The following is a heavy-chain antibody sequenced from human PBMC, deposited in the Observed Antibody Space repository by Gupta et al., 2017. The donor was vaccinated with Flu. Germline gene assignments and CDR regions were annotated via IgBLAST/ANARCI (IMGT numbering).Heavy chain of an antibody. J-gene: IGHJ4*02. Sequence: YWTWIRQHPGRGLEWIGYIYYSGQAYYNPSLRSRLSMSIDTSKGQFSLHLTSLTAADTAVYFWARRGGAYFYDSWGRGTLVTVSS. CDR2: IYYSGQA. V-gene: IGHV4-31*02. D-gene: IGHD3-10*01. CDR3: ARRGGAYFYDS. CDR1: Y.